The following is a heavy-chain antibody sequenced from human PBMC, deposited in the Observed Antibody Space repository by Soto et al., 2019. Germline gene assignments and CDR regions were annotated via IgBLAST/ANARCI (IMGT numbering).Heavy chain of an antibody. D-gene: IGHD5-12*01. J-gene: IGHJ4*02. CDR1: GFTFSGYS. CDR2: ISSRSKTI. V-gene: IGHV3-48*02. CDR3: VREDIVATRSFDX. Sequence: GGSLRLSCAASGFTFSGYSMNWVRQAPGKGLEWVSYISSRSKTIYYTDSVEGRFTISRDNANDSLYLPMNSLRDEDTAVYYCVREDIVATRSFDXWGQVTLVTVSX.